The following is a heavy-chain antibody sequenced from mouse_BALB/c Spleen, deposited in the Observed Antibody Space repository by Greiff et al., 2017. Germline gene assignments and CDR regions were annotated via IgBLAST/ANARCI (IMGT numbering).Heavy chain of an antibody. J-gene: IGHJ3*01. CDR2: ISSGGGST. Sequence: EVQGVESGGGLVKPGGSLKLSCAASGFAFSSYDMSWVRQTPEKRLEWVAYISSGGGSTYYPDTVKGRFTISRDNAKNTLYLQMSSLKSEDTAIYYCARHELYGYDVGFAYWGQGTLVTVSA. D-gene: IGHD2-2*01. CDR1: GFAFSSYD. CDR3: ARHELYGYDVGFAY. V-gene: IGHV5-12-1*01.